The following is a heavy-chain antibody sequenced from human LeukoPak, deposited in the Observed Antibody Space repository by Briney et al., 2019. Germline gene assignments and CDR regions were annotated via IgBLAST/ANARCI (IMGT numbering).Heavy chain of an antibody. D-gene: IGHD2-2*01. V-gene: IGHV3-64D*09. CDR3: VRTYGYCSSTSCYVFDY. CDR1: GFTFSYYA. J-gene: IGHJ4*02. Sequence: SGGSLRLSCSASGFTFSYYATHWVRQAPGQGLAYVSAISSNGGSTYYADSVKGRFTISRDNSKNTLYLQMSSLRAEDTAVYYCVRTYGYCSSTSCYVFDYWGQGTLVTVSS. CDR2: ISSNGGST.